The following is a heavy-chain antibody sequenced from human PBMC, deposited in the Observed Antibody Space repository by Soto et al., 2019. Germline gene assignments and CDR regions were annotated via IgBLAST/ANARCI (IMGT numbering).Heavy chain of an antibody. CDR3: ARHPEWLMGDAFDI. CDR2: IYYSGST. D-gene: IGHD3-3*01. CDR1: GGSISSSSYY. V-gene: IGHV4-39*01. J-gene: IGHJ3*02. Sequence: QLQLQESGPGLVKPSETLSLTCTVSGGSISSSSYYWGWIRQPPGKGLEWIGSIYYSGSTYYNPSLKSRVTISVDPSKNQFSLKLSSVTASDTAVYYCARHPEWLMGDAFDIWGQGTMVTVSS.